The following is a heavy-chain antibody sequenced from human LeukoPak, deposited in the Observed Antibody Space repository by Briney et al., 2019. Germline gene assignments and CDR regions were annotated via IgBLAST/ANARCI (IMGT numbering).Heavy chain of an antibody. J-gene: IGHJ4*02. CDR3: AKDYSSSWYSYAYYFDY. CDR1: GFTFSSDG. V-gene: IGHV3-30*02. Sequence: GGSLRLSCAASGFTFSSDGMHWVRQTPGKGLEWVAFIRYDGSNKYYADSVKGRFTISRDNSKNTLYLQMNSLRAEDTAVYYCAKDYSSSWYSYAYYFDYWGQGTLVTVSS. CDR2: IRYDGSNK. D-gene: IGHD6-13*01.